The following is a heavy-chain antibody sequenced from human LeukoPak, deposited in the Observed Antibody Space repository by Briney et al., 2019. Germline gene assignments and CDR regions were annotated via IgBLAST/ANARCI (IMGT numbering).Heavy chain of an antibody. Sequence: PSENLSLTCAVYGGSFSGYYWSWIRQPPGKGLEWIGEINQSESTNYNPSLKSRVTISVDTSKKQFSLRLSPVTAADTAVYYCAAGCSSTSCYWYYYTDVWGKGTTVTASS. D-gene: IGHD2-2*01. CDR3: AAGCSSTSCYWYYYTDV. CDR1: GGSFSGYY. V-gene: IGHV4-34*01. CDR2: INQSEST. J-gene: IGHJ6*03.